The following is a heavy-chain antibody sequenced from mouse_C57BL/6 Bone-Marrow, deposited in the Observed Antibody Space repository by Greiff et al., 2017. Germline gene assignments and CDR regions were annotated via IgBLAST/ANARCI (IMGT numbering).Heavy chain of an antibody. CDR3: SKGRWLLPYYYAMDY. Sequence: QVQLQQSGPGLVQPSQSLSITCTVTGFSITSYGVHWVRQSPGKGLEWLGVIWRGGSTDYNAAFISRLSITKDNSKSQFFFKMNRLQADDTAIYYCSKGRWLLPYYYAMDYWGQGTSVTVSS. CDR2: IWRGGST. V-gene: IGHV2-5*01. D-gene: IGHD2-3*01. CDR1: GFSITSYG. J-gene: IGHJ4*01.